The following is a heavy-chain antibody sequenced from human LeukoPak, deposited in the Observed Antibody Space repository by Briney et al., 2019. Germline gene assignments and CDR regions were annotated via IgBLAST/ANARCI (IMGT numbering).Heavy chain of an antibody. CDR2: INHSGST. V-gene: IGHV4-34*01. J-gene: IGHJ4*02. Sequence: SETLSLTCAVYGGSFSGYYWSWIRQPPGKGLEWIGEINHSGSTNYNPSLKSRVTISVDTSKNQFSLKLSSVTAADTAVYYCASGSNGGSLVDYWGQGTLVTVSS. CDR3: ASGSNGGSLVDY. CDR1: GGSFSGYY. D-gene: IGHD3-16*01.